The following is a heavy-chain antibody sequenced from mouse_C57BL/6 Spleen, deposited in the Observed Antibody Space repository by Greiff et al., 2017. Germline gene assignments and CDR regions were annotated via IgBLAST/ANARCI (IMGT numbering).Heavy chain of an antibody. Sequence: EVQGVESGGGLVKPGGSLKLSCAASGFTFSSYAMSWVRQTPEKRLAWVATISDGGSYTYYPDNVKGRFTISRDNAKNNLYLQMSHLKSEDTAMYYCARDEGYYGSSFAMDYWGQGTSVTVSS. CDR2: ISDGGSYT. J-gene: IGHJ4*01. CDR1: GFTFSSYA. CDR3: ARDEGYYGSSFAMDY. D-gene: IGHD1-1*01. V-gene: IGHV5-4*01.